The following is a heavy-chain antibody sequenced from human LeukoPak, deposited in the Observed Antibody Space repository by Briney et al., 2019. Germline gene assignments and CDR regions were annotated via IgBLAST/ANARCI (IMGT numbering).Heavy chain of an antibody. CDR2: ISGSGGST. V-gene: IGHV3-23*01. J-gene: IGHJ4*02. D-gene: IGHD2-15*01. Sequence: GGSLRLSCAASGFTFSSYAMSWVRQAPGKGLEWVSAISGSGGSTYYADSVKGRFTISRDNSKNTLYLQLNSLRAEDTAIYYCAKNVRTGGSCYSPVDYWGQGTLVTVSS. CDR1: GFTFSSYA. CDR3: AKNVRTGGSCYSPVDY.